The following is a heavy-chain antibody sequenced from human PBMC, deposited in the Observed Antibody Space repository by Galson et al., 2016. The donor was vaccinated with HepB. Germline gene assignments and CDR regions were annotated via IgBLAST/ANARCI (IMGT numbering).Heavy chain of an antibody. CDR3: ARFETSGNSYYFDS. CDR2: ISTNSGKT. V-gene: IGHV1-18*01. D-gene: IGHD2-2*02. J-gene: IGHJ4*02. CDR1: GYTFTRYG. Sequence: SVKVSCKASGYTFTRYGINWVRQAPGQGLEWMGWISTNSGKTNYAQRVQGRVTMTTDISTSTAYMELRSLRSDDTAVYYCARFETSGNSYYFDSWGREPWSSSPQ.